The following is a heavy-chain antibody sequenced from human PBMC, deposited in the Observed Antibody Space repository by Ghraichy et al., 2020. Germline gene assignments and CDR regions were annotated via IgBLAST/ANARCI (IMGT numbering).Heavy chain of an antibody. CDR1: GFSLSTSGVG. J-gene: IGHJ6*04. V-gene: IGHV2-5*01. D-gene: IGHD3-3*01. CDR3: AHTDFWGGYGLADV. Sequence: SGPTLVKPTQTLTLTCSFSGFSLSTSGVGVGWIRQPPGKALEWLALIKWNDEKDYSPSLKSRLTITKDTSKNQVVLTMTNMDPVDTATYYCAHTDFWGGYGLADVWGKGITVTVSS. CDR2: IKWNDEK.